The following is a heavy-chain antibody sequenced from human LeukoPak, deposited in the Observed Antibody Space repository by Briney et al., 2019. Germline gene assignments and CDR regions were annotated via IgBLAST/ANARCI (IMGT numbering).Heavy chain of an antibody. CDR3: ARGFELTAIPYYFDY. J-gene: IGHJ4*02. Sequence: SVKVSCKASEGTFSSYAISWVRQAPGQGLEWMGGIIPIFGTANYAQKFQGRVTITTDESTSTAYMELSSLRSEDTAVYYCARGFELTAIPYYFDYWGQGTLVTVSS. D-gene: IGHD2-21*02. V-gene: IGHV1-69*05. CDR2: IIPIFGTA. CDR1: EGTFSSYA.